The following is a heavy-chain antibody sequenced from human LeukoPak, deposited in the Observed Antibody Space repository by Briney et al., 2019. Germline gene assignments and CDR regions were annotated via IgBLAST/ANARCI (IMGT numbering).Heavy chain of an antibody. CDR1: GFTFSSYE. Sequence: GGSLRLSCAASGFTFSSYEMNRVRQAPGKGLEWVSYISSSGSTIYYADSVKGRFTISRDNAKNSLYLQMNSLRAEDTAVYYCANTYGSWGNFDTWGQGTLVTVSS. D-gene: IGHD3-10*01. V-gene: IGHV3-48*03. CDR3: ANTYGSWGNFDT. J-gene: IGHJ4*02. CDR2: ISSSGSTI.